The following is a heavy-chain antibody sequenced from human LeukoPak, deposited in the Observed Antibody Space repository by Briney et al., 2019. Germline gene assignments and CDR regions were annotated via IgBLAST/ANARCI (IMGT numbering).Heavy chain of an antibody. CDR2: ISSSGSTI. CDR1: GFTFSDYY. V-gene: IGHV3-11*01. Sequence: GGSLRLSCAASGFTFSDYYMSWIRQAPGKGLEWVSYISSSGSTIYYADSVKGRFTISRDNAKNSLYLQMNSLRAEDTAVYYCARDKRATVTGYGAFDIWGQGTMVTVSS. D-gene: IGHD4-17*01. J-gene: IGHJ3*02. CDR3: ARDKRATVTGYGAFDI.